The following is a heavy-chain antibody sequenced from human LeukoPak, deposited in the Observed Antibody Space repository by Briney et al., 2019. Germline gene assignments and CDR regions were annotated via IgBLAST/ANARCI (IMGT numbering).Heavy chain of an antibody. CDR1: GYTFTSYG. CDR2: ISAYNGNT. J-gene: IGHJ4*02. D-gene: IGHD1-26*01. V-gene: IGHV1-18*01. Sequence: VASVKVSCKASGYTFTSYGISWVRQAPGQGLEWMGWISAYNGNTNYAQKLQGRVTMTTDTSTSTAYMELRSLRSDDTAVYYCARDAYSGSYLGTFDYWGQGTLVTVSS. CDR3: ARDAYSGSYLGTFDY.